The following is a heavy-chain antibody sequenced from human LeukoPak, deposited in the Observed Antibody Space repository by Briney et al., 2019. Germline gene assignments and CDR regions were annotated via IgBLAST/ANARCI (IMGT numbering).Heavy chain of an antibody. V-gene: IGHV4-4*07. CDR2: LYIRGST. CDR3: ARDQGYFDFDY. CDR1: GGSISSDY. D-gene: IGHD3-3*01. Sequence: PSETLSLTCTVSGGSISSDYWSWIRQPAGKGLEGIGRLYIRGSTNYNPSLKRRVTMSVATSKNQFSLKLTSVTAADTAVYYCARDQGYFDFDYWGQRILVTVSS. J-gene: IGHJ4*02.